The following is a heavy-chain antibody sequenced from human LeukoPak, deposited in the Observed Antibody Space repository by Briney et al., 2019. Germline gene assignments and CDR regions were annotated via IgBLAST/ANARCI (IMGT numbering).Heavy chain of an antibody. V-gene: IGHV4-59*01. CDR3: ARDLYYGVGPNVCAAFDI. CDR2: IYYRGST. CDR1: GGSISSYY. D-gene: IGHD3-3*01. J-gene: IGHJ3*02. Sequence: PSETLSLTCTVSGGSISSYYWSWIRQPPGKGLEWIGYIYYRGSTNYNPSLKSRVPIPVDTSKNQFSLKLSSVTAADTAVYYCARDLYYGVGPNVCAAFDIWGQGTMVTVSS.